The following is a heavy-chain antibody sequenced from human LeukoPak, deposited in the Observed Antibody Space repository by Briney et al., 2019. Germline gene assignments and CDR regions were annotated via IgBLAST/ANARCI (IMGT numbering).Heavy chain of an antibody. Sequence: SLRLSCAASGFTFGSFEMNWVRQAPGKGLEWVGFIRSKAYGGTTEYAASVKGRFTISRDDSKSIAYLQMNSLKTEDTAVYYCTREYFDWLFLDYWGQGTLVTVSS. CDR1: GFTFGSFE. J-gene: IGHJ4*02. CDR3: TREYFDWLFLDY. V-gene: IGHV3-49*04. CDR2: IRSKAYGGTT. D-gene: IGHD3-9*01.